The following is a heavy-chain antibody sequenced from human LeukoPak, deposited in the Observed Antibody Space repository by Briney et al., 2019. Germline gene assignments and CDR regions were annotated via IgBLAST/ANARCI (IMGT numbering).Heavy chain of an antibody. V-gene: IGHV3-23*01. CDR1: GFTFSSYA. CDR3: ARTREQWQVLDY. CDR2: ISGSGDTT. J-gene: IGHJ4*02. D-gene: IGHD6-19*01. Sequence: PGGSLRLSCAASGFTFSSYAMSWVRQAPGKGMEWVSAISGSGDTTYYADPVTGRFTISRDNSKNTLYLQMNSLRAEDTAVYYCARTREQWQVLDYWGQGTLVTVSS.